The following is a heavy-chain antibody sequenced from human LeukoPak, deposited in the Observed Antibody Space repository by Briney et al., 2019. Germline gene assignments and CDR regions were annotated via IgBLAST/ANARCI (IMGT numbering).Heavy chain of an antibody. D-gene: IGHD1-26*01. V-gene: IGHV3-21*01. CDR2: ISSSSSYI. CDR1: GFTSSSYS. Sequence: GGSLRLSCAASGFTSSSYSMNWVRQAPGKGLEWVSSISSSSSYIYYADSLKGRFTISRENDKNSLYLQMNSLRAEDTAVYYCARDIDDDWGQGTLVTVSS. J-gene: IGHJ4*02. CDR3: ARDIDDD.